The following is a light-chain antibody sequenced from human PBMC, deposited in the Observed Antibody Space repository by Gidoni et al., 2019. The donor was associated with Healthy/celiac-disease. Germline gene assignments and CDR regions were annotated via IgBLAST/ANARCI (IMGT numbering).Light chain of an antibody. CDR2: YVS. CDR1: SSDVGGYNY. V-gene: IGLV2-14*03. J-gene: IGLJ1*01. Sequence: QSALTQPASVSGSPGQSITISCTGTSSDVGGYNYVSCYQQHPGKAPKLMIYYVSNRPSGVSNRFSGSKSGNTASLTISGLQAEDEADYYCSSYTSSSTPPYVFGTGTKVTVL. CDR3: SSYTSSSTPPYV.